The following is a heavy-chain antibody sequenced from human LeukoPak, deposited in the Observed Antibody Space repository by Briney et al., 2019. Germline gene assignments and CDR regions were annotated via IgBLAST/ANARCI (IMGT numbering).Heavy chain of an antibody. J-gene: IGHJ4*02. D-gene: IGHD6-13*01. CDR2: MNPNSGNT. V-gene: IGHV1-8*01. Sequence: ASVKVSRKASGYTFTSYDINWVRQATGQGLEWMGWMNPNSGNTGYAQKFQGRVTMTRDTSISTAYMELSRLRSDDTAVYYCASGQQQLPLDYWGQGTLVTVSS. CDR1: GYTFTSYD. CDR3: ASGQQQLPLDY.